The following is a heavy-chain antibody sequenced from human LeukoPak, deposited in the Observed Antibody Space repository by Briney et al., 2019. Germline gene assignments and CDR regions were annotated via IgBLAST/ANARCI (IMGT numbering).Heavy chain of an antibody. CDR2: LSYDGSTK. CDR3: ARDSSVRGVISD. V-gene: IGHV3-30*04. J-gene: IGHJ4*02. CDR1: GFRFSTYA. Sequence: GGSLRLSCAASGFRFSTYAMHWVRQAPGKGLEWVAVLSYDGSTKYYADSVRGRFTISRDNSKNTLYLQMNSLRAEDTAVYFCARDSSVRGVISDWGQGALLTVSS. D-gene: IGHD3-10*01.